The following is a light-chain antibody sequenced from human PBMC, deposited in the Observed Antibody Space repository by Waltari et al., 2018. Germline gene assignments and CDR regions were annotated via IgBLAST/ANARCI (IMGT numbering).Light chain of an antibody. CDR3: QQRSNWPPEIT. V-gene: IGKV3-11*01. CDR1: PSVSSY. Sequence: EIVLTQSPATLSLSPGERATLSCRASPSVSSYLAWYQQKPGQATRLLIYDASNRATGIPARFSGSGSGTDFTLTISSLEPEDFAVYYCQQRSNWPPEITFGQGTRLEIK. CDR2: DAS. J-gene: IGKJ5*01.